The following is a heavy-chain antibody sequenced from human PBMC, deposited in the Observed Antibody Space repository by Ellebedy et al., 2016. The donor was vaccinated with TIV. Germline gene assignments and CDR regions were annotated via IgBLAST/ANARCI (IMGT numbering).Heavy chain of an antibody. D-gene: IGHD3-22*01. CDR1: GFTFSSYG. V-gene: IGHV3-33*01. J-gene: IGHJ6*02. CDR2: IWYDGSNK. Sequence: GESLKISXAASGFTFSSYGMHWVRQAPGKGLEWVAVIWYDGSNKYYADSVKGRFTISRDNSKNTLYLQMNSLRAEDTAVYYCARGGGGYYSSYYYYGMDVWGQGTTATVSS. CDR3: ARGGGGYYSSYYYYGMDV.